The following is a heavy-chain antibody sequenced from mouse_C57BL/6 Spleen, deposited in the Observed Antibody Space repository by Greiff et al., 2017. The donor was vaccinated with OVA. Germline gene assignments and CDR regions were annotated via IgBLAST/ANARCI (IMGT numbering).Heavy chain of an antibody. CDR2: ISDGGSYT. CDR1: GFTFSSYA. D-gene: IGHD2-1*01. CDR3: ARKGFYGNYGDYFDY. J-gene: IGHJ2*01. Sequence: EVKLVESGGGLVKPGGSLKLSCAASGFTFSSYAMSWVRQTPEKRLEWVATISDGGSYTYYPDNVKGRFTISRDNAKNNLYLQMSHLKSEDTAMYYCARKGFYGNYGDYFDYWGQGTTLTVSS. V-gene: IGHV5-4*03.